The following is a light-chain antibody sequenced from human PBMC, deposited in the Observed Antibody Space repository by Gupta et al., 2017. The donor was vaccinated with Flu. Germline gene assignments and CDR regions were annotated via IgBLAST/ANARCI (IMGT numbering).Light chain of an antibody. J-gene: IGKJ1*01. CDR3: QHYGSPPQA. Sequence: EIVLTQSPATLSLSPGEGATLSCRASQSIPNNHLAWYQQYPGQAPRLLIFAASRRATGIPDRFSGSGSGTEFILTISRLESADYAVYYCQHYGSPPQAFGQGTRVDVK. CDR2: AAS. V-gene: IGKV3-20*01. CDR1: QSIPNNH.